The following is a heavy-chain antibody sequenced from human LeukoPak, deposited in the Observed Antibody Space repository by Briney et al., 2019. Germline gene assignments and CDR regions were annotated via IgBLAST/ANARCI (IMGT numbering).Heavy chain of an antibody. D-gene: IGHD1-1*01. CDR3: ARDRVPGTSPKMDS. CDR2: ISGNGHET. V-gene: IGHV3-23*01. CDR1: GFTFSNYG. Sequence: GGSLRLSCAASGFTFSNYGMSWVRQTPGKGLEWVSVISGNGHETFYTDSVKGRFTISRDNSMNTLYLQMNSLGAEDTALYYCARDRVPGTSPKMDSWGQGTLVTVSS. J-gene: IGHJ4*02.